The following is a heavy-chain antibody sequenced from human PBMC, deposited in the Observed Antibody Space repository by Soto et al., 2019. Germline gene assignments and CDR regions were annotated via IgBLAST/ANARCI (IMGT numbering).Heavy chain of an antibody. CDR2: IYYSGST. CDR3: ARDVLEGTLDYYGMDV. J-gene: IGHJ6*02. CDR1: GGSISSSSYY. V-gene: IGHV4-39*07. Sequence: PSETLSLTCTVSGGSISSSSYYWGWIRQPPGKGLEWIGSIYYSGSTYYNTSLKSRVTISVDTSKNQFYLKLSSVTAADTAVYYCARDVLEGTLDYYGMDVWGQGTTVTVSS.